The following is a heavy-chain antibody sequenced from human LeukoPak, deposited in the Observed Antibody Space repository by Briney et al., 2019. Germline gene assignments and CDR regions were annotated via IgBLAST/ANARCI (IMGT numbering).Heavy chain of an antibody. D-gene: IGHD3-22*01. CDR1: GYTFTSYY. V-gene: IGHV1-46*01. J-gene: IGHJ4*02. Sequence: GASVKVSCKASGYTFTSYYMHWVRQAPGQGLESMGIINPSGGSTSYAQKFQGRVTMTRDTSTSTVYMELSSLRSEDTAVYYCARVPYYYDSSGYYWDYWGQGTLVTVSS. CDR3: ARVPYYYDSSGYYWDY. CDR2: INPSGGST.